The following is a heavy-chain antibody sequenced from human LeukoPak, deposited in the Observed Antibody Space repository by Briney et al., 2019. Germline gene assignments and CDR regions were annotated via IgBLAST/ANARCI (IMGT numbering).Heavy chain of an antibody. CDR2: ISGSGGST. D-gene: IGHD2-21*01. CDR1: GFTFSSYA. J-gene: IGHJ4*02. CDR3: AKDPSRGTAGPISRRGY. V-gene: IGHV3-23*01. Sequence: HTGGPLRLSCAASGFTFSSYAMSWVRQAPGKALEWVSAISGSGGSTYYADSVKGRFTISRDNSKNTLYLQMNSLRAEDTAVYYCAKDPSRGTAGPISRRGYWGQGTLVTVSS.